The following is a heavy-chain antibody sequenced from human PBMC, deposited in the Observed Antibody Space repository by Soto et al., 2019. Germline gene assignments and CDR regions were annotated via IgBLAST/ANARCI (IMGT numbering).Heavy chain of an antibody. Sequence: EVQLVESGGGLVQPGGSLRLSCAASGFAFSDSAMHWVRQASGKGLEWLGRIRSRANNYATAYAASVKGRFTVSRDDSKNTAYLQMSNLNTEDTAVYYCTGPLYFYDTSGDQGHWGQGTLVTVSS. CDR1: GFAFSDSA. D-gene: IGHD3-22*01. CDR2: IRSRANNYAT. CDR3: TGPLYFYDTSGDQGH. J-gene: IGHJ4*02. V-gene: IGHV3-73*02.